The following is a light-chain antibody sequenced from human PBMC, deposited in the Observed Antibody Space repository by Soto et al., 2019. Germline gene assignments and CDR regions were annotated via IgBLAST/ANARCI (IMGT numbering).Light chain of an antibody. Sequence: EIVMTQSPATLCVSPGERATLSCRASQSISSNLAWYQQKPGQAPRLLMFRTSSRATGFPARFSGSGSGTEFNLTISSLQSEDFGVYYCQQYNNWPPWTFGQGTKVDIK. CDR2: RTS. V-gene: IGKV3-15*01. J-gene: IGKJ1*01. CDR3: QQYNNWPPWT. CDR1: QSISSN.